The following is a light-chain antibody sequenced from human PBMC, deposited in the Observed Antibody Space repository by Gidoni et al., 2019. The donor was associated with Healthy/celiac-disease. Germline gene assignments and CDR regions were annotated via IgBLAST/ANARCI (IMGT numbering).Light chain of an antibody. V-gene: IGLV2-11*01. J-gene: IGLJ2*01. CDR1: SSDVGGYNY. CDR2: DVS. CDR3: CSYAGSLVV. Sequence: QSALTQPRSVSGSPGQSVTISCTGTSSDVGGYNYVSWYQQHPGKAPKLMIYDVSKRPSGVPDAFSGSKSGNTASLTISGLQAEDEADYYCCSYAGSLVVFGGGTKLTVL.